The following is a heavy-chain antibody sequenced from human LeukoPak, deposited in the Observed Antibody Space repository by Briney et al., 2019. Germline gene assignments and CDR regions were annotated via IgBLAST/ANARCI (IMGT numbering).Heavy chain of an antibody. D-gene: IGHD3-22*01. CDR3: AKDRYDSSGYFDY. V-gene: IGHV3-30*18. Sequence: PGRSLRLSCAASGFTFSSYGMHWVRQAPGKGLEWVAVISYDGSNKYYADSVKGRFTISRDNSKNTLYLQMNSLRAEDTAVYYCAKDRYDSSGYFDYWGQGTLVTVSS. CDR1: GFTFSSYG. J-gene: IGHJ4*02. CDR2: ISYDGSNK.